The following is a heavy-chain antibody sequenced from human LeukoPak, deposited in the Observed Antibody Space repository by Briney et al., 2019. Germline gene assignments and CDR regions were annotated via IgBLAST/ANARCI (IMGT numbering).Heavy chain of an antibody. Sequence: PGGSLRLSCAASGFTFDDYGMSWVRQAPGKGLEWVSGINWNGGSTGYADSVKGRLTISRDNAKNSLYLQMNSLRAEDTALYYCARDRYYYDSSGYSSFDYWGQGTLVTVSS. D-gene: IGHD3-22*01. CDR1: GFTFDDYG. CDR2: INWNGGST. V-gene: IGHV3-20*04. J-gene: IGHJ4*02. CDR3: ARDRYYYDSSGYSSFDY.